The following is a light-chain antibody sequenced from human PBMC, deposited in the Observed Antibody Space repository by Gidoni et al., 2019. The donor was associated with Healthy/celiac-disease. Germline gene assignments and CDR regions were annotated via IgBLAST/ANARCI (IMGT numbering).Light chain of an antibody. J-gene: IGKJ4*01. CDR1: QGISSY. Sequence: IRITQFPSSLSASTGDRVTITCRPSQGISSYLAWYQHKPGKAPKLLNYAASTLQSRVPSRFSGRGSGTDFALTISCMQSEEVATYYCQQYYSYPLTFGGGTKVEIK. V-gene: IGKV1-8*01. CDR3: QQYYSYPLT. CDR2: AAS.